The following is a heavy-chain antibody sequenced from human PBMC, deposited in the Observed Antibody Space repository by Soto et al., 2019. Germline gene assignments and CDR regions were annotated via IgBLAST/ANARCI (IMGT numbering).Heavy chain of an antibody. CDR2: ISSSSMYI. CDR1: GFTFSSYS. CDR3: ARGGDTSGSWPRY. Sequence: SCAASGFTFSSYSMNWVRQAPGKGLEWVSSISSSSMYIYYADSVKGRFTISRDDAKNSLFLQMSSLRVEDTAVYYCARGGDTSGSWPRYWGQGTLVTVSS. D-gene: IGHD3-22*01. V-gene: IGHV3-21*01. J-gene: IGHJ4*02.